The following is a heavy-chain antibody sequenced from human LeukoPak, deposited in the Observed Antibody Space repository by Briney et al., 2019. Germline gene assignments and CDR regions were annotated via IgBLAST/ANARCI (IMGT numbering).Heavy chain of an antibody. J-gene: IGHJ4*02. V-gene: IGHV3-23*01. CDR3: AKGHGDWVPSNYFDS. D-gene: IGHD4-17*01. Sequence: GGSLRLSCAASGFIFNNYAMSWVRQAPGQGLEWVSSISGNGGVTYCAGSVEGRFTISRDNAKNTLYLHMNSLRAEDTAVYYCAKGHGDWVPSNYFDSWGQGILVTVSS. CDR2: ISGNGGVT. CDR1: GFIFNNYA.